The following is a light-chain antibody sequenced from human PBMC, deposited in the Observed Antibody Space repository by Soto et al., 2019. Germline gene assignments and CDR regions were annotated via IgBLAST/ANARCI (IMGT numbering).Light chain of an antibody. CDR2: GAS. CDR3: QQYGSSPRT. J-gene: IGKJ1*01. Sequence: ENLLTQSPGTLSLSPGEGATLSCRASRGVSANYLAWYQQKPGQAPTLLIYGASIRAAGIPDRFSGSGSGTDLTLTIRRLEPDDFAVYYCQQYGSSPRTFGQGTKVDIK. CDR1: RGVSANY. V-gene: IGKV3-20*01.